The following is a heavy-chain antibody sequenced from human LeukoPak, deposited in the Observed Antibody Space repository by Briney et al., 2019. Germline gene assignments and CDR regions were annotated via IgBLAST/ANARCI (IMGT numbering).Heavy chain of an antibody. D-gene: IGHD3-22*01. J-gene: IGHJ4*02. CDR1: GGSISSYY. CDR2: IYTSGST. V-gene: IGHV4-4*07. CDR3: ARVADSSGYYEYYFDY. Sequence: SETLSLTCTVSGGSISSYYWSWIRQPAGKGLEWLGRIYTSGSTNYNPSLKSRVTMSVDTSKNQFSLKLSSVTAADTAVYYCARVADSSGYYEYYFDYWGQGTLVTVSS.